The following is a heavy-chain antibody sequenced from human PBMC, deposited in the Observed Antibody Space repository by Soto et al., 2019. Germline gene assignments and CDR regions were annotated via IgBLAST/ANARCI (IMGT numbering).Heavy chain of an antibody. V-gene: IGHV3-21*01. Sequence: PGGSLRLSCAASGFTFSSYSMNWVRQAPGKGLEWVSSISSSSSYIYYADSVKGRFTISRDNAKNSLYLQMNSLRAEDTAVYYCARASSTLIVVAPDAFDIWGQGTMVTVSS. CDR1: GFTFSSYS. CDR2: ISSSSSYI. J-gene: IGHJ3*02. D-gene: IGHD3-22*01. CDR3: ARASSTLIVVAPDAFDI.